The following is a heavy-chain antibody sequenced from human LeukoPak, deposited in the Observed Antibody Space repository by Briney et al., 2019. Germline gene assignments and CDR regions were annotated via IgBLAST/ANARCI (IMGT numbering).Heavy chain of an antibody. J-gene: IGHJ3*01. D-gene: IGHD3-22*01. CDR3: ARSPISYYYDSSGGHDAFDV. CDR1: GYTFTNYW. CDR2: IYPGDSDT. V-gene: IGHV5-51*01. Sequence: ESLKISCKGSGYTFTNYWIGWVRQMPGKGLEWMGIIYPGDSDTRYSPSFQGQVTISGDKSINTAYLQWSSLKASDTAMYYCARSPISYYYDSSGGHDAFDVWGQGTMVTVSS.